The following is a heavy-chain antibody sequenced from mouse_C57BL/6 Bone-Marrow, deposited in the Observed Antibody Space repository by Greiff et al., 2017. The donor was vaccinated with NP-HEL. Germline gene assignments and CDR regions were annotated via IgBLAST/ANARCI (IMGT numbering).Heavy chain of an antibody. CDR1: GFTFSSYA. V-gene: IGHV5-4*01. Sequence: EVKVVESGGGLVKPGGSLKLSCAASGFTFSSYAMSWVRQTPEKRLEWVATISDGGSYTYYPDNVKGRFTISRDNAKNNPYLQMSLLKSEDTAMYYCARDASFPFAYWGQGTLVTVSA. CDR2: ISDGGSYT. CDR3: ARDASFPFAY. J-gene: IGHJ3*01.